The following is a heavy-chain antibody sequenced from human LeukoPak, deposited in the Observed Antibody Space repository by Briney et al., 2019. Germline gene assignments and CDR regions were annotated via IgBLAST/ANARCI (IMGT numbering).Heavy chain of an antibody. D-gene: IGHD6-19*01. J-gene: IGHJ4*02. CDR2: IYYSGSA. CDR3: ARHSSIAVAVDY. V-gene: IGHV4-59*08. Sequence: SETLSLTCTVSGGSISSYYWSWIRQPPGKGLEWIGYIYYSGSANYNPSLKSRVTISVDTSKNQFSLKLSSVTAADTAVYYCARHSSIAVAVDYWGQGTLVTVSS. CDR1: GGSISSYY.